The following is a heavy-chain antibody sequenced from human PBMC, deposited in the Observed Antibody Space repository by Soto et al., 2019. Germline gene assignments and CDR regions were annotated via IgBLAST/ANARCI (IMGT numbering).Heavy chain of an antibody. CDR2: INHSGST. CDR3: ASGYCSGGSCVNWFDP. V-gene: IGHV4-34*01. J-gene: IGHJ5*02. CDR1: GGSFSGYY. D-gene: IGHD2-15*01. Sequence: SETLSLTCAVYGGSFSGYYWSWIRQPPGKGLEWIGEINHSGSTNYNPSLKSRVTISVDTSKNQFSLKLSSVTAADTAVYYCASGYCSGGSCVNWFDPWGQGSLVTVSS.